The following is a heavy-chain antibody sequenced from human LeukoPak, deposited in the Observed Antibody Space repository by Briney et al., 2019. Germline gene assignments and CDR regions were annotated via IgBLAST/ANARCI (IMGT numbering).Heavy chain of an antibody. CDR2: IYYSGST. Sequence: SETLSLTCTVSGGSISSYYWSWIRQPPGKGLEWIGYIYYSGSTNYNPSLKSRVTISVDTSKNQFSLKLSSVTAADTAVYYCARGRRYDILTGYRYFDYWGQGTLVTVSS. J-gene: IGHJ4*02. V-gene: IGHV4-59*12. CDR3: ARGRRYDILTGYRYFDY. D-gene: IGHD3-9*01. CDR1: GGSISSYY.